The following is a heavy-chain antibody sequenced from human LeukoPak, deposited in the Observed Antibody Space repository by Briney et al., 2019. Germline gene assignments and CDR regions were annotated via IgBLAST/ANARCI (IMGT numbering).Heavy chain of an antibody. Sequence: GGSLRLSCAASGFTFSDYYMSWIRQAPGKVLEWVSYISSSGSTIYYADSVKGRFTSSRDNSKNSLYLQMNRLRAEDTAVYYGARAVRDYDSGGYYYYFDYWGQGTLVTVSS. D-gene: IGHD3-22*01. CDR2: ISSSGSTI. CDR3: ARAVRDYDSGGYYYYFDY. V-gene: IGHV3-11*04. J-gene: IGHJ4*02. CDR1: GFTFSDYY.